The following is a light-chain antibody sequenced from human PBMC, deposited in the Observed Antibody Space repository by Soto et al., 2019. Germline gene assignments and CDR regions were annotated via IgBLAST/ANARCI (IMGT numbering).Light chain of an antibody. V-gene: IGKV1-39*01. CDR1: QSISSY. CDR3: QQSYSTPRT. J-gene: IGKJ1*01. Sequence: DIQMPQSPSTLSASVGDRVTITCRASQSISSYLNWYQQKPGKAPKLLIYAASSFQSGVPSRFSGSGSGTDFTLTISSLQPEDFATYYCQQSYSTPRTFGQGTKVDIK. CDR2: AAS.